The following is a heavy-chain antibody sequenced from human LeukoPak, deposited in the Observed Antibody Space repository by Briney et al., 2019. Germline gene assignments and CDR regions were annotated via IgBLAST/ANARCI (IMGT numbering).Heavy chain of an antibody. CDR3: AKIEAFDYDTSGRHWMDS. Sequence: GGSLRLSCAASGFTFSSYGMSWVRQAPGKGLEWVSAISGSGGSTYYADSVKGRFTISRDNSKNTLYLQMNSLRPEDTAVYYCAKIEAFDYDTSGRHWMDSWGQGTLVTVSS. V-gene: IGHV3-23*01. CDR2: ISGSGGST. D-gene: IGHD3-9*01. CDR1: GFTFSSYG. J-gene: IGHJ5*01.